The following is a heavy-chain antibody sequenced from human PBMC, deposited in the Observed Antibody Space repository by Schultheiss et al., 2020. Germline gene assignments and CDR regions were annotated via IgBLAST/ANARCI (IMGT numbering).Heavy chain of an antibody. CDR1: GGSFSGYY. D-gene: IGHD2-2*01. Sequence: SETLSLTCAVYGGSFSGYYWSWIRQPPGKGLEWIGEIYHSGSTNYNPSLKSRVTISVDKSKNQFSLKLSSVTAADTAVYYCARGLGCSSTSCSVPGHWGQGTLVTVSS. V-gene: IGHV4-34*01. J-gene: IGHJ4*02. CDR3: ARGLGCSSTSCSVPGH. CDR2: IYHSGST.